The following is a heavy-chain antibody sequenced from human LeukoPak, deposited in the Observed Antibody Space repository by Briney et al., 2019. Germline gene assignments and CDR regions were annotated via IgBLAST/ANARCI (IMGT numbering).Heavy chain of an antibody. CDR1: GGSISDHY. D-gene: IGHD5-12*01. CDR3: ATGRGWLPDY. CDR2: LYYSGNT. Sequence: SETLSLTCTVSGGSISDHYWSCIRQPPGKGLEWIGHLYYSGNTNYNPSLESRVTISVDTSKTQFSLKLSSVTAADTALYYCATGRGWLPDYWGQGTLVTVSS. V-gene: IGHV4-59*11. J-gene: IGHJ4*02.